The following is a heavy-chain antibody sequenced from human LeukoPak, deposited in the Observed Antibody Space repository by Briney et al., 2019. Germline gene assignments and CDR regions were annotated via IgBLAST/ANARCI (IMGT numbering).Heavy chain of an antibody. J-gene: IGHJ5*02. CDR1: GYTFTDYY. D-gene: IGHD4-17*01. V-gene: IGHV1-18*04. CDR3: AREYGEKSWFDP. Sequence: ASVKVSCKASGYTFTDYYIHWVRQAPGQGLEWMGWISAYNGNTNYAQKLQGRVTMTTDTSTSTAYMELRSLRSDDTAVYYCAREYGEKSWFDPWGQGTLVTVSS. CDR2: ISAYNGNT.